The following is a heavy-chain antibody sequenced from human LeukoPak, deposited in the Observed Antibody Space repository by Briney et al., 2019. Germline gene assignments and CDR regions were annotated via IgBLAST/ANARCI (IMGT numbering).Heavy chain of an antibody. Sequence: SETLSLTCAVYGGSFSGYYWSWIRQPPGKGLEWIGEINDSGSTKYNPSHKSRVTISIDTSKNQFSLKVTSVTAADTAVYYCARVKDPGGYYYYYYMDVWGKGTTVTVSS. CDR2: INDSGST. J-gene: IGHJ6*03. D-gene: IGHD3-16*01. CDR1: GGSFSGYY. V-gene: IGHV4-34*01. CDR3: ARVKDPGGYYYYYYMDV.